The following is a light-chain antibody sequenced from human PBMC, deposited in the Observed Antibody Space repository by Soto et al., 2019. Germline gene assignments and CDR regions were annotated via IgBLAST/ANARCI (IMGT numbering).Light chain of an antibody. V-gene: IGKV3-20*01. CDR1: QSVTSN. J-gene: IGKJ5*01. CDR3: QQYGSSPPGIT. Sequence: EIVMTQSPATLSVSPGDRATLSCRASQSVTSNLAWYQQKPGQAPRLLIYGASSRATGIPDRFSGSGSGTDFTLTISRLEPEDFAVYYCQQYGSSPPGITFGQGTRLEIK. CDR2: GAS.